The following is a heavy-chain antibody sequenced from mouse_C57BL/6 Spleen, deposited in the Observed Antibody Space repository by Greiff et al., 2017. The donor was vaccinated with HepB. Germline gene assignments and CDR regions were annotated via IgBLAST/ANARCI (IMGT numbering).Heavy chain of an antibody. CDR2: IYPGDGDT. V-gene: IGHV1-80*01. CDR1: GYAFSSYW. J-gene: IGHJ3*01. CDR3: ARTDDYGEAWFAY. Sequence: VQLQQSGAELVKPGASVKISCKASGYAFSSYWMNWVKQRPGKGLEWIGQIYPGDGDTNYNGKFKGKATLTADKSYSTAYMQLRSLPSEDAAVFFCARTDDYGEAWFAYWGQRTLVTVSA. D-gene: IGHD2-4*01.